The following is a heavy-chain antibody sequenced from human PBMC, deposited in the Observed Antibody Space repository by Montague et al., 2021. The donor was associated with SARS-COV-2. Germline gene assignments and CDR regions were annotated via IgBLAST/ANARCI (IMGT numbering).Heavy chain of an antibody. CDR1: GYFIGTGYY. CDR3: ARGRVTRAGFDY. V-gene: IGHV4-38-2*02. D-gene: IGHD2-21*02. J-gene: IGHJ4*02. Sequence: SETLSLTCSVSGYFIGTGYYWGWIRQSPEKGLEWIGSNYLHGNAYYNPSLNCRVTTSLDTSNNQFSLRLTSVTTSDTAVYYCARGRVTRAGFDYWGQGIRVIVSS. CDR2: NYLHGNA.